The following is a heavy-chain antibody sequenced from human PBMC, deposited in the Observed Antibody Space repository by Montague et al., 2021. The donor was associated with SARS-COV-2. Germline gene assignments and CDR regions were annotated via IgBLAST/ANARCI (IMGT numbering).Heavy chain of an antibody. CDR2: IYSGYPNT. Sequence: SLRLSCAASGFTFSSYAMSWVRQAPGKGLEWVSVIYSGYPNTYYADSVKGRFTISRDNSKNTLYLQMNGLRAEDTAVYYCAKGGCRGGSCYFYNWFDPWGQGTLVTVSS. CDR3: AKGGCRGGSCYFYNWFDP. V-gene: IGHV3-23*03. D-gene: IGHD2-15*01. CDR1: GFTFSSYA. J-gene: IGHJ5*02.